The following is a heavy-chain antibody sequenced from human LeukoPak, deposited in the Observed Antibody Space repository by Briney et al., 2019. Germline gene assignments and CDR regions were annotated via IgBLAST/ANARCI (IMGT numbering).Heavy chain of an antibody. J-gene: IGHJ4*02. Sequence: ASVKVSCKASGYTLTSYDINWVRQATGQGLEWMGWMNPNSGNTGYAQKFQGRVTITRNTSISTAYMELSSLRSEDTAVYYCARGLRKAAAWSYYFDYWGQGTLVTVSS. CDR2: MNPNSGNT. CDR3: ARGLRKAAAWSYYFDY. CDR1: GYTLTSYD. D-gene: IGHD6-13*01. V-gene: IGHV1-8*03.